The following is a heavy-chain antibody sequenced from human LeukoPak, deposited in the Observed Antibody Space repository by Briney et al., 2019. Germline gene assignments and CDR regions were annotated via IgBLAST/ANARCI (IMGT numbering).Heavy chain of an antibody. CDR1: GFTFRSYG. D-gene: IGHD1-26*01. Sequence: GGSLRLSCAASGFTFRSYGMHWVRQAPGKGLEWVANIKQDGSEKYYVDSVKGRFTISRDNAKNSLYLQMNSLRAEDTAVYYCARGDSGSYSDYYYYMDVWGKGTTVTVSS. V-gene: IGHV3-7*01. CDR2: IKQDGSEK. CDR3: ARGDSGSYSDYYYYMDV. J-gene: IGHJ6*03.